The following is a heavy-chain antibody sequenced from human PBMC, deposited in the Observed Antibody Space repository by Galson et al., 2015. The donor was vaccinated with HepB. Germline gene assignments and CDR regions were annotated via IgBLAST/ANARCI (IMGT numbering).Heavy chain of an antibody. V-gene: IGHV2-5*02. D-gene: IGHD3-22*01. CDR3: AHRLDYYDSSGYYPYFDY. Sequence: PALVKPTQTLTLTCTFSGFSLSTSGVGVGWIRQPPGKALEWLALIYWDDDKRYSPSLKSRLTITKDTSKNQVVLTMTNMDPVDTATYYCAHRLDYYDSSGYYPYFDYWGQRTLVTVSA. CDR1: GFSLSTSGVG. J-gene: IGHJ4*02. CDR2: IYWDDDK.